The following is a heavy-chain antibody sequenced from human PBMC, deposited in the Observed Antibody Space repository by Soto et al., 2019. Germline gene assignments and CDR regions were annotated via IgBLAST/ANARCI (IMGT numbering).Heavy chain of an antibody. J-gene: IGHJ6*02. CDR1: GASVSSGDYY. CDR3: AREIRYCTNGVCYSYGMDV. Sequence: PSETLSLTCSVSGASVSSGDYYWSWIRQPPGKGLEWIGYSHYSGSTFYNPSLKSRLTISLDTSKNQFSLNLSSVTATDTAVYFCAREIRYCTNGVCYSYGMDVWGQGTTVTVSS. D-gene: IGHD2-8*01. V-gene: IGHV4-30-4*01. CDR2: SHYSGST.